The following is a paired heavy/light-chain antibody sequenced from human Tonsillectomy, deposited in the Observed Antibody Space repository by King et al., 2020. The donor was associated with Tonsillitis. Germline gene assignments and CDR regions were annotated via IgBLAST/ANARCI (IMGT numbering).Heavy chain of an antibody. CDR1: GFTFKNAW. J-gene: IGHJ4*02. CDR3: CTMGVVGPKYYFDY. V-gene: IGHV3-15*01. D-gene: IGHD1-26*01. Sequence: DVQLVESGGGLVNPGGSLRLSCAASGFTFKNAWMSWLRQAPGKGLEWIGRSKRKADGGTTDYSAHVKGRFTLSRDDSINSLYLEMNSLNTEDTAVYYCCTMGVVGPKYYFDYWGQGTLVAVSS. CDR2: SKRKADGGTT.
Light chain of an antibody. CDR3: QSFDSSLIRWV. CDR2: EST. Sequence: QSVLTQPPSVSGAPGQRVTISCTGNSSNIGGGYAVHWYQQFPGTAPKLLIFESTDRPSGVPDRFSGSKSGISASLAITGLQAADEAEYYCQSFDSSLIRWVFGGGTELTVL. J-gene: IGLJ3*02. V-gene: IGLV1-40*01. CDR1: SSNIGGGYA.